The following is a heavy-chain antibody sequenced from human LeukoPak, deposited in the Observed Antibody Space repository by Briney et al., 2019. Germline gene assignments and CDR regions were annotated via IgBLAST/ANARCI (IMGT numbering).Heavy chain of an antibody. CDR2: INSDGSTI. J-gene: IGHJ4*02. Sequence: GGSLRLSCAGSGFIFSSTWMHWVRQAPGEGLVWGSRINSDGSTINYADSVKGRLTISRDNAKNTLYLQMNSLRVEDTALYFCATAGNYRFDYWGQGTLVTVSS. V-gene: IGHV3-74*01. CDR1: GFIFSSTW. CDR3: ATAGNYRFDY. D-gene: IGHD1-7*01.